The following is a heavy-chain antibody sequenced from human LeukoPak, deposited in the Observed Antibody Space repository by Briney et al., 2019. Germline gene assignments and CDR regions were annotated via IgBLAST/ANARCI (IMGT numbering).Heavy chain of an antibody. CDR1: GFTFSRSA. CDR3: AKEEVPNDY. Sequence: GGSLRLSCEVSGFTFSRSAMSWVRHAPGKGLEWVSGISISGETTYYADSVQGRFTISRDNSKNTVYLQMYSLRAEDTAVYYCAKEEVPNDYWGQGTLVTVSS. J-gene: IGHJ4*02. D-gene: IGHD2-2*01. CDR2: ISISGETT. V-gene: IGHV3-23*01.